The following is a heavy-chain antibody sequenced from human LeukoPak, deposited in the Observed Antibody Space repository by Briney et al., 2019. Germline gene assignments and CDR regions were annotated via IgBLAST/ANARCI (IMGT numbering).Heavy chain of an antibody. D-gene: IGHD3-22*01. CDR2: INWNGGST. V-gene: IGHV3-20*04. CDR1: GFTFDDYG. Sequence: GGSLRLSCAASGFTFDDYGMSWVRQAPGEGLEWVSGINWNGGSTGYADSVKGRFTISRDNAKNTLYLQMNSLRAEDTAVYYCARKSYYYDSSGYYGYWGQGTLVTVSS. CDR3: ARKSYYYDSSGYYGY. J-gene: IGHJ4*02.